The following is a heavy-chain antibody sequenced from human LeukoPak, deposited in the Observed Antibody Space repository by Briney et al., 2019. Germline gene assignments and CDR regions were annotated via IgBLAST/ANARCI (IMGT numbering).Heavy chain of an antibody. CDR2: IYYSGST. CDR1: GGSISSVGYY. D-gene: IGHD3-9*01. J-gene: IGHJ3*02. V-gene: IGHV4-31*03. CDR3: ARDGWYDILTGYPI. Sequence: SETLSLTCTVSGGSISSVGYYWSWIRQHPGKGLEWIGYIYYSGSTYYNPSLKSRVTISVDTSKNQFSLKLSSVTAADTAVYYCARDGWYDILTGYPIWGQGTMVTVSS.